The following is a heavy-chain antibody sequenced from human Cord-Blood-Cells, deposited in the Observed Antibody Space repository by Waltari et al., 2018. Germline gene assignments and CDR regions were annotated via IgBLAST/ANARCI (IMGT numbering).Heavy chain of an antibody. Sequence: QVQLVESGGGVVQPGRSLRLSCAASGFPFSSSAMHWVRQAPGKGLEWVAVISYDGSNKYYADSVKGRFTISRDNSKNTLYLQMNSLRAEDTAVYYCARVAFVDYWGQGTLVTVSS. V-gene: IGHV3-30-3*01. CDR2: ISYDGSNK. CDR3: ARVAFVDY. D-gene: IGHD3-16*01. J-gene: IGHJ4*02. CDR1: GFPFSSSA.